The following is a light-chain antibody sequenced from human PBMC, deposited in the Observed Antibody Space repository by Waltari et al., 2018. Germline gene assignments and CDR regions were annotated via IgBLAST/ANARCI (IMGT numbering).Light chain of an antibody. Sequence: NFMLTQPRSVSESPGKTVTISCTRRSCNIASTYVQWYQQRPGSSPTTVIYEDYHRPSGVPDRFSASFDSSSNSASLTISGLKTEDEADYYCQSYDSNNYVIFGGGTKLTVL. J-gene: IGLJ2*01. CDR1: SCNIASTY. CDR2: EDY. CDR3: QSYDSNNYVI. V-gene: IGLV6-57*01.